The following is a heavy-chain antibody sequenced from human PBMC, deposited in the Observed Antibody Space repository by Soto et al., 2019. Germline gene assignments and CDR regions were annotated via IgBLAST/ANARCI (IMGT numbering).Heavy chain of an antibody. CDR1: GGSISSYH. J-gene: IGHJ4*02. D-gene: IGHD3-3*01. Sequence: QVQLKESGTGLVKPSETLSLTCTVSGGSISSYHWSWIRQSPGKGLEWIGYTANSAPTIYNPSLKSRVTISADTSQNQFSLRLSSVTAADMAVYFCARLFRDVYNAVEYWGQGALVTLAS. V-gene: IGHV4-59*08. CDR3: ARLFRDVYNAVEY. CDR2: TANSAPT.